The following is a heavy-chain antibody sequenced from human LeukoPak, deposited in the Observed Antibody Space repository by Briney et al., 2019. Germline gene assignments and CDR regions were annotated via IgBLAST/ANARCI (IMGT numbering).Heavy chain of an antibody. CDR3: AREVYYYDSSALGDAFDI. J-gene: IGHJ3*02. V-gene: IGHV4-30-4*08. D-gene: IGHD3-22*01. CDR1: GGSISSGDYY. Sequence: SETLSLTCTVSGGSISSGDYYWSWIRQPPGKGLEWIGYIYYSGSTYYNPSLKSRVTIPVDTSKNQFSLKLSSVTAADTAVYYCAREVYYYDSSALGDAFDIWGQGTMVTVSS. CDR2: IYYSGST.